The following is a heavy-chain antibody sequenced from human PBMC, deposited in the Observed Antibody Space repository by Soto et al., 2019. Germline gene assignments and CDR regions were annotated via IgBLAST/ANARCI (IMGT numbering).Heavy chain of an antibody. CDR3: AKDKGARYYDFWSGYSDYYYYYYMDV. CDR1: GGTFSIYA. J-gene: IGHJ6*03. V-gene: IGHV1-69*13. Sequence: ASVKVSCKASGGTFSIYAISWVRQAPGQGLEWMGGIIPIFGTANYAQKFQGRVTITADESTSTAYMELSSLRSEDTAVYYCAKDKGARYYDFWSGYSDYYYYYYMDVWGKGTTVTVSS. D-gene: IGHD3-3*01. CDR2: IIPIFGTA.